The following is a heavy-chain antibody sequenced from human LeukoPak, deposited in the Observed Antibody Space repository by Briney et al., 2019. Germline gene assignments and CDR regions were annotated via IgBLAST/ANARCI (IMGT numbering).Heavy chain of an antibody. CDR1: GFTFNTYW. Sequence: GGSLRLTCAASGFTFNTYWMSWVRQAPGKGLEWVALISYDGGDKYYAESMKGRITISRDNAENTLYLQMNNLRPDDTAFYFCVKEGVEYSYSYGDYWGQGTLVTVSS. CDR3: VKEGVEYSYSYGDY. V-gene: IGHV3-30*18. D-gene: IGHD3-16*01. J-gene: IGHJ4*02. CDR2: ISYDGGDK.